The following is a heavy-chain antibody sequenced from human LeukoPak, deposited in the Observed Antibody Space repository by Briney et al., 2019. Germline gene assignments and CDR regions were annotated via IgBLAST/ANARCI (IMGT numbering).Heavy chain of an antibody. CDR1: GGSISSSSYY. CDR2: IYYSGST. V-gene: IGHV4-39*01. CDR3: ARKIQQLGVAFDI. J-gene: IGHJ3*02. Sequence: PSETLSLSCPVSGGSISSSSYYWGWIRQPPGKGLEWIGSIYYSGSTYYNPSLKSRVTISVDTSKNQFSLKLSSVTAADTAVYYCARKIQQLGVAFDIWGQGTMVTVSS. D-gene: IGHD6-13*01.